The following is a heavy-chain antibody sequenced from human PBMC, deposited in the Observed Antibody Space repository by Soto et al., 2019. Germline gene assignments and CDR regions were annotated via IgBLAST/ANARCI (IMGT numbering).Heavy chain of an antibody. Sequence: SETLSLTCAVYGGSFSGYYWSWIRQPPGKGLEWIGEINHSGSTNYNPSLKSRVTISVDPSKNQSSLQLSSVTAADTAVFYCARYGSGSSRGYYYYGMDVWGKGTTVTVS. J-gene: IGHJ6*04. CDR1: GGSFSGYY. CDR2: INHSGST. CDR3: ARYGSGSSRGYYYYGMDV. D-gene: IGHD3-10*01. V-gene: IGHV4-34*01.